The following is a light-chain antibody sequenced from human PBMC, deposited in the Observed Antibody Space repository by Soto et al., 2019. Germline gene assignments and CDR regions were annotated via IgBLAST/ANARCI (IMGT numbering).Light chain of an antibody. CDR3: QQYGSSPPWT. V-gene: IGKV3-20*01. CDR1: QSVSSY. Sequence: EIVLTQSPATVSLSPGERATLSCRASQSVSSYLAWYQQKPGQAPRLLIYGASSRATGIPDRFSGSGSGTDFTLTISRLEPEDFAVYYCQQYGSSPPWTFGQGTKVDIK. CDR2: GAS. J-gene: IGKJ1*01.